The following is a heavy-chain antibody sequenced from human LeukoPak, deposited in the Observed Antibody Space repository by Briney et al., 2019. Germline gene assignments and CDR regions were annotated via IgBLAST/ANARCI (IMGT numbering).Heavy chain of an antibody. D-gene: IGHD6-25*01. CDR2: IYYTGST. CDR3: ARYLAAGYFDL. J-gene: IGHJ2*01. CDR1: GGSIVRYY. Sequence: SETLSLTCSVSGGSIVRYYWSWIRQPPGKGLGWIGYIYYTGSTSYNPSLKSRLTISVDTSKNQFSLKLSSVTAADTAVYYCARYLAAGYFDLWGRGTLVTVS. V-gene: IGHV4-59*08.